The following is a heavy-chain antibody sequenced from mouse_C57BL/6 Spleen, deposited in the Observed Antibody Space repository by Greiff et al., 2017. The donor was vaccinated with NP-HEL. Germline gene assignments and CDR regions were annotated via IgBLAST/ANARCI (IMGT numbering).Heavy chain of an antibody. J-gene: IGHJ1*03. D-gene: IGHD2-2*01. Sequence: QVQLQQPGAELVKPGASVKLSCKASGYTFTSYWMQWVKQRPGQGLEWIGEIDPSDSYTNYNQKFKGKATLTVDTSSSTAYMQLSSLTSEDSAVYYCARKGGYGWYFDVWGTGTTVTVSS. V-gene: IGHV1-50*01. CDR3: ARKGGYGWYFDV. CDR1: GYTFTSYW. CDR2: IDPSDSYT.